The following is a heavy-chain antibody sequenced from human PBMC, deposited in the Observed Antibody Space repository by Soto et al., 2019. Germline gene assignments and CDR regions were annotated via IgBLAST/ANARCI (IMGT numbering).Heavy chain of an antibody. CDR1: GFSLSTSGVG. V-gene: IGHV2-5*02. J-gene: IGHJ1*01. CDR3: AHIRITMIVGAGYFQH. CDR2: LYWDDDK. D-gene: IGHD3-22*01. Sequence: QITLKESGPTLVKPTQTLTLTCTFSGFSLSTSGVGVGWIRQPPGKALEWLALLYWDDDKRYSPSLKSRLTITKXTXKXXVVLTMTNMDPVDTATYYCAHIRITMIVGAGYFQHWGQGTLVTVSS.